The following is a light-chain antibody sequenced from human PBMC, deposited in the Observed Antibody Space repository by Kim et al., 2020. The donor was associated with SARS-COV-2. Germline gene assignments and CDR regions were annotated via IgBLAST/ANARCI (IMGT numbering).Light chain of an antibody. CDR3: QQYSSYPLYT. J-gene: IGKJ2*01. CDR2: AAS. V-gene: IGKV1-8*01. CDR1: QGISSY. Sequence: AIRITQSPSSLSASTGDRVTITCRASQGISSYLAWYQQKPGKAPKLLIYAASTLQSGVPSRFSGSGSGTDFTLTISCLQSEDFATYYCQQYSSYPLYTFGQGTKLEI.